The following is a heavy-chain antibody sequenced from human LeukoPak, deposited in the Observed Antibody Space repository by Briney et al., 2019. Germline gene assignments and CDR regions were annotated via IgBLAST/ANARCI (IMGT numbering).Heavy chain of an antibody. Sequence: GGSLRLSCAASGFTFSSYAMSWVRQAPGKGLEWVSAISGSGGSTYYADSVKGRFTISRDNSKNTLYLQMNSLRAEDTAVYYCAKDYQWRVPGIGKDYLDYGAQGTLVTVSS. J-gene: IGHJ4*02. CDR3: AKDYQWRVPGIGKDYLDY. CDR2: ISGSGGST. D-gene: IGHD6-19*01. V-gene: IGHV3-23*01. CDR1: GFTFSSYA.